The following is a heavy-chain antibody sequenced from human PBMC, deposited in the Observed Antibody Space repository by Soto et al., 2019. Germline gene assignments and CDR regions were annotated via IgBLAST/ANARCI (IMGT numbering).Heavy chain of an antibody. D-gene: IGHD6-19*01. CDR1: GGSIISGDYY. CDR3: ARYVGYSSGWYDY. J-gene: IGHJ4*02. Sequence: SETLSLTCTVSGGSIISGDYYFSWIRQPPGKGLEWIGYIYYSGSTYYNPSLKSRVTISVDTSKNQFSLKLSSVTAADTAVYYCARYVGYSSGWYDYWGQGTLVTVSS. V-gene: IGHV4-30-4*01. CDR2: IYYSGST.